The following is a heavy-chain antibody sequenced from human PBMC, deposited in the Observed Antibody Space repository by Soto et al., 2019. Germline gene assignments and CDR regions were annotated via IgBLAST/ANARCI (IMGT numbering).Heavy chain of an antibody. J-gene: IGHJ5*02. CDR1: GGTFSSYA. CDR3: ARGGVVPAAMDNWFDP. CDR2: IIPIFGTA. Sequence: GASVKVSCKASGGTFSSYAISWVRQAPGQGLERMGGIIPIFGTANYAQKFQGRVTITADESTSTAYMELSSLRSEDTAVYYCARGGVVPAAMDNWFDPWGQGTLVTVS. V-gene: IGHV1-69*13. D-gene: IGHD2-2*01.